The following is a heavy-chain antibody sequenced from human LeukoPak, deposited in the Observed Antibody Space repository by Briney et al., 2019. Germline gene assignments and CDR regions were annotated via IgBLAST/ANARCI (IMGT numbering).Heavy chain of an antibody. J-gene: IGHJ6*03. CDR3: VVTMVRGVIIWNYMDV. D-gene: IGHD3-10*01. V-gene: IGHV3-21*01. Sequence: GGSLRLSCAASGFTFSSYSMNWVRQAPGKGLEWVSSISSSSSYIYYADSVKGRFTISRDNAKNSLYLQMNSLRAEDTAVYYCVVTMVRGVIIWNYMDVWGKGTTVTISS. CDR2: ISSSSSYI. CDR1: GFTFSSYS.